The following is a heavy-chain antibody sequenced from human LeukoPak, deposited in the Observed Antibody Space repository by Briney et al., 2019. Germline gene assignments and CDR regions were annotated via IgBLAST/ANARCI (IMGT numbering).Heavy chain of an antibody. J-gene: IGHJ4*02. CDR2: IYPGDSDT. CDR3: ARRGYSYGYSSWSFDY. Sequence: NHGESLKISCKGSGYTFITYWIGWVRQMPGKGLEWMGIIYPGDSDTRYSPSFQGQVTISADKSISTAYLQWSSLKASDTAMYYCARRGYSYGYSSWSFDYWGQGTLVTVSS. CDR1: GYTFITYW. D-gene: IGHD5-18*01. V-gene: IGHV5-51*01.